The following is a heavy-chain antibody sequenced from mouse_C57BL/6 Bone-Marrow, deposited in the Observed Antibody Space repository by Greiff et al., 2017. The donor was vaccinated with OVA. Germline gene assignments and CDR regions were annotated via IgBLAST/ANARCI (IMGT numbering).Heavy chain of an antibody. D-gene: IGHD1-1*01. CDR2: IDPEDGDT. CDR1: GFNIKDYY. J-gene: IGHJ3*01. Sequence: VHVKQSGAELVRPGASVKLSCTASGFNIKDYYMHWVKQRPEQGLEWIGRIDPEDGDTEYAPKFQGKATMTADTSSNTAYLQLSSLTSEDPAVYYCTTDGSSRFAYWGKGTLVTVSA. CDR3: TTDGSSRFAY. V-gene: IGHV14-1*01.